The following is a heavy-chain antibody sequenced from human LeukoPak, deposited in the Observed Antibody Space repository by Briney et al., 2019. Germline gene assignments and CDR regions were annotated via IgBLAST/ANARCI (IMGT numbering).Heavy chain of an antibody. J-gene: IGHJ4*02. CDR3: TAEKNGSPHY. CDR1: RGSVSSSTYY. Sequence: SETLSLTCTVSRGSVSSSTYYWSWVRQPPGKGLEWIASIYYTGSAYYNPSLKSRVTISLDMSKNEFFLTMTSVIAADTAVYFCTAEKNGSPHYWGQGTQVTVSS. CDR2: IYYTGSA. V-gene: IGHV4-39*07. D-gene: IGHD2-8*01.